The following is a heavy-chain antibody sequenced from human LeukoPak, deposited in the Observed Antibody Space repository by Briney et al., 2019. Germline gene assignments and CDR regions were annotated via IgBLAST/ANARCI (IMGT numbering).Heavy chain of an antibody. D-gene: IGHD6-13*01. CDR1: GGTFSSYA. Sequence: SVKVSCKASGGTFSSYAISWVRQAPGQGLEWMGGIIPIFGTANYAQKFQGRVTITTDESTSTAYMELGSLRSEDTAVYYCARVEAAAKTQYYYYYMDVWGKGTTVTVSS. CDR3: ARVEAAAKTQYYYYYMDV. J-gene: IGHJ6*03. CDR2: IIPIFGTA. V-gene: IGHV1-69*05.